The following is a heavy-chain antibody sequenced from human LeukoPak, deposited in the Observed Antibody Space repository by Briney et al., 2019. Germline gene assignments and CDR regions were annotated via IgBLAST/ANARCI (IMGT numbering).Heavy chain of an antibody. J-gene: IGHJ4*02. CDR3: ARLIIGDYVID. CDR2: IYYSGST. Sequence: PSQTLSLTCTVSGGSISSGSYYWSWIRQPAGKGLEWIGRIYYSGSTYYNPSLKSRVTISVDTSKNQFSLKLSSVTAVDTAVYYCARLIIGDYVIDWGQGTLVTVSS. V-gene: IGHV4-61*02. CDR1: GGSISSGSYY. D-gene: IGHD4-17*01.